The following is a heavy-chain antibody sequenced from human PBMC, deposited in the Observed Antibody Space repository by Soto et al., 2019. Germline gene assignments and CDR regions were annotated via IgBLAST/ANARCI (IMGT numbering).Heavy chain of an antibody. D-gene: IGHD3-10*01. CDR3: VRDLNYKFFFDL. CDR1: GFTFSTYA. Sequence: EGQVVESGGDLVQPGDSMKTSFAASGFTFSTYAMTWARQAPGKGLEWVSGIHKTGTITFYADSVKGRFTISRDNSKNTLYLHMRSLRDGDTAVYYCVRDLNYKFFFDLWGQGTLVTVSS. V-gene: IGHV3-23*05. CDR2: IHKTGTIT. J-gene: IGHJ4*02.